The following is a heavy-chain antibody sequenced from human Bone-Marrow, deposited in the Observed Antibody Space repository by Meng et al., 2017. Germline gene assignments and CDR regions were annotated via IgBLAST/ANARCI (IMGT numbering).Heavy chain of an antibody. J-gene: IGHJ4*02. CDR3: ARGSPLYSSGYYTDDY. CDR2: ISAYNGNT. V-gene: IGHV1-18*01. CDR1: GYTFTSYG. Sequence: VQLVRSGAAVKKPGASVKVSCKASGYTFTSYGISWVRQAPGQGLEWMGWISAYNGNTNYAQKLQGRVTMTTDTSTSTAYMELRSLRSDDTAVYYCARGSPLYSSGYYTDDYWGQGTLVTVSS. D-gene: IGHD3-22*01.